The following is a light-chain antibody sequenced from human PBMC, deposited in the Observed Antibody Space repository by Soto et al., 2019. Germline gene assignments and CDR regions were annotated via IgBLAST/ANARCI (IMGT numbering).Light chain of an antibody. CDR3: QSYDSSLSASEV. V-gene: IGLV1-40*01. J-gene: IGLJ3*02. Sequence: HSVLTQPPSVSGAPGQSVTISCTGSSSNIGAGYDVHWYQQLPGTAPKLLIYGNSNRPSGFPDRFSGSKSGTSASLAITGLQAEDESDYYCQSYDSSLSASEVFGGGTQLTVL. CDR2: GNS. CDR1: SSNIGAGYD.